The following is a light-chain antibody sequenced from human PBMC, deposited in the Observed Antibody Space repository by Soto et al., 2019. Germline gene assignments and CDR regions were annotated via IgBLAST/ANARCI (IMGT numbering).Light chain of an antibody. Sequence: QSVLTQPPSVSGAPGQRVTISCTGSSSNIGAGYDVHWYQQLPGTAPKLLIYDNNRRPSGVPDRFSGSKSGTSASLAISGLQSEDEADYYCATWDDSVKGWMFGGGTKVTVL. CDR2: DNN. CDR3: ATWDDSVKGWM. CDR1: SSNIGAGYD. V-gene: IGLV1-40*01. J-gene: IGLJ3*02.